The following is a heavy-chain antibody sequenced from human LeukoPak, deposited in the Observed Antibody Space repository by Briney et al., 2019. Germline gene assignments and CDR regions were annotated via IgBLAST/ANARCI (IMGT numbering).Heavy chain of an antibody. J-gene: IGHJ6*02. CDR1: GFTFSNAW. CDR2: IKSKTDGGTT. V-gene: IGHV3-15*01. CDR3: TTDNVAHYYGSGSYFWPWGPPAYSYGPFYYYGMDV. D-gene: IGHD3-10*01. Sequence: PGGALRLSCAASGFTFSNAWMSWVRQAPGKGLEWVGRIKSKTDGGTTDYAAPVKGRFTTSRDDSKNTLYLQMNSLKTEDTAVYYCTTDNVAHYYGSGSYFWPWGPPAYSYGPFYYYGMDVWGQGTTVTVSS.